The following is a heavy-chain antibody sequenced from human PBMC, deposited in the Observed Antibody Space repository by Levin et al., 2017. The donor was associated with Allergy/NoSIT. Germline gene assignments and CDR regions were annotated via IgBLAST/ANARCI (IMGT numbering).Heavy chain of an antibody. D-gene: IGHD5-12*01. CDR2: IYVTGST. CDR3: ARDLEGFSRYKPYCYMDV. V-gene: IGHV4-61*02. CDR1: GDSISRGFYY. J-gene: IGHJ6*03. Sequence: SCSVSGDSISRGFYYWSWIRQPAGEGLEWIGRIYVTGSTTYSPSLKSRVTISLDRSKDQVSLKINSVTAADTAVYYCARDLEGFSRYKPYCYMDVWGKGTTVTVSS.